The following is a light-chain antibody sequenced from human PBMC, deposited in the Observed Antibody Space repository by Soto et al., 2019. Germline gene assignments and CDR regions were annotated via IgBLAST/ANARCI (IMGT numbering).Light chain of an antibody. CDR1: QGIYNY. CDR3: QKYSSVPFT. CDR2: AAS. Sequence: DIQMTQSPSSLSASVGDTVSITCRASQGIYNYLAWYQKKPGKPPKPLISAASTLHSGVPSRFSGSGSGTDFTLPIRSLQPEDVATYYCQKYSSVPFTFGPGTTVDIK. J-gene: IGKJ3*01. V-gene: IGKV1-27*01.